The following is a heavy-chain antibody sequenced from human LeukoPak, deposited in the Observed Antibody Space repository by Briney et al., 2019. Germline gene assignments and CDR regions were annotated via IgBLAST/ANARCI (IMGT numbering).Heavy chain of an antibody. CDR3: ARGSPGY. CDR1: EFTFSSYC. CDR2: INPVGSET. Sequence: PGGSLRPSCAASEFTFSSYCMTWVRQAPGKGLEWVAIINPVGSETSHVDSVKGRFTISRDNAKNSLYLQMNSLRAEDTAVYYCARGSPGYWGQGTLVTVSS. V-gene: IGHV3-7*02. J-gene: IGHJ4*02.